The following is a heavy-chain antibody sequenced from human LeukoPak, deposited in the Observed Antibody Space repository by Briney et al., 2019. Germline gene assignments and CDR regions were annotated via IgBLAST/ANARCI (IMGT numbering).Heavy chain of an antibody. D-gene: IGHD2-2*01. V-gene: IGHV1-58*01. J-gene: IGHJ4*02. CDR3: AAGGPAAIPFFDY. Sequence: PVKVSCKASGFTFTSSAVQWVRQARGLRLEWIGWIVVGSGNTNYAQKFQERVTITRHMSTSTAYMELSSLRSEDTAVCYCAAGGPAAIPFFDYWGQGTLVTVSS. CDR2: IVVGSGNT. CDR1: GFTFTSSA.